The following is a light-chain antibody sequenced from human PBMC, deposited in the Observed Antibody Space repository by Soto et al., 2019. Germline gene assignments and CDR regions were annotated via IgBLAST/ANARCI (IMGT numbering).Light chain of an antibody. CDR1: QSVLYSSNNKNY. CDR2: SAS. V-gene: IGKV4-1*01. J-gene: IGKJ1*01. CDR3: QQYYSTPLT. Sequence: DIVMTQSPDSLAVSLGERATINCKSSQSVLYSSNNKNYLAWYQQKPGQPPKLLIYSASTRESGVPDRFSGSGSGTDFTLTISSLKAEDVAVYYCQQYYSTPLTFGQGTKVDIK.